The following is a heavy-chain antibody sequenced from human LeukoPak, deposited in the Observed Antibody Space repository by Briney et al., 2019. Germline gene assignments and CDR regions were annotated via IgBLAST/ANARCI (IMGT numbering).Heavy chain of an antibody. CDR1: GFTFSSYS. CDR2: ISSSSSYI. D-gene: IGHD6-13*01. Sequence: PGGSLRLSCAASGFTFSSYSMNWVRQAPGKGLEWVSSISSSSSYIYYADSVKGRFTISRDNAKNSLYLQMNSLRAEDTAVYYCARDFPQLAAAGEDAFDIWGQGTMVTVSS. V-gene: IGHV3-21*01. J-gene: IGHJ3*02. CDR3: ARDFPQLAAAGEDAFDI.